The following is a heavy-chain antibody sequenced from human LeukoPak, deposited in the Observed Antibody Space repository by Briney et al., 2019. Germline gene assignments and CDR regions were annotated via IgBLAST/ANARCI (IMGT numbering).Heavy chain of an antibody. CDR3: ATVGDYYDSSGYYYFDY. D-gene: IGHD3-22*01. Sequence: SVKVSCKASGGTFSSYAISWVRQAPGQGLEWMGGIITIFGTANYAQKFQGRVTITADESTSTAYMELSSLRSEDTAVYYCATVGDYYDSSGYYYFDYWGQGTLVTVSS. V-gene: IGHV1-69*13. CDR2: IITIFGTA. CDR1: GGTFSSYA. J-gene: IGHJ4*02.